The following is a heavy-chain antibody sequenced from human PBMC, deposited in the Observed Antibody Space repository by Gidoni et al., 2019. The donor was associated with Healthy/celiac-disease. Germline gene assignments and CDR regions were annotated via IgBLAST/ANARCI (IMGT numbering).Heavy chain of an antibody. CDR2: ISWNSGSI. CDR1: GFPFDDYA. Sequence: EVQLVESGGGLVQPGRSLRLSCAASGFPFDDYAMHWVRQAPGKGLEWVSGISWNSGSIGYADSVKGRFTISRDNAKNSLYLQMNSLRAEDTALYYCAKDSWAVAGGAFDIWGQGTMVTVSS. CDR3: AKDSWAVAGGAFDI. V-gene: IGHV3-9*01. J-gene: IGHJ3*02. D-gene: IGHD6-19*01.